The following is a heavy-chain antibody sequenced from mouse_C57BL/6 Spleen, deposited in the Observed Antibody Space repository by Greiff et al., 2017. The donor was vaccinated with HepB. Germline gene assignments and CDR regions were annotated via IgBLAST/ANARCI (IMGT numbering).Heavy chain of an antibody. CDR1: GFTFSDYG. Sequence: EVQRVESGGGLVKPGGSLKLSCAASGFTFSDYGMHWVRQAPEKGLEWVAYISSGSSTIYYADTVKGRFTISRDNAKNTLFLQMTSLRSEDTAMYYCARPHYYGSSYNWYFDVWGTGTTVTVSS. D-gene: IGHD1-1*01. CDR3: ARPHYYGSSYNWYFDV. V-gene: IGHV5-17*01. CDR2: ISSGSSTI. J-gene: IGHJ1*03.